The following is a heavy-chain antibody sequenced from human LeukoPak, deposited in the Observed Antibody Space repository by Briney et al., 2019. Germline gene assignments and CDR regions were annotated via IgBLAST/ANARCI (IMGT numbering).Heavy chain of an antibody. CDR1: GYTFIGYY. CDR3: ARGRIAVAEWFDP. D-gene: IGHD6-19*01. V-gene: IGHV1-2*02. CDR2: INTNSGGT. Sequence: ASVKVSCKASGYTFIGYYMHWVRQAPGEGLEWMGWINTNSGGTNYAQKFQGRVTMTRDTSISTAYMELSRLRSDDTAVYYCARGRIAVAEWFDPWGQGTLVTVSS. J-gene: IGHJ5*02.